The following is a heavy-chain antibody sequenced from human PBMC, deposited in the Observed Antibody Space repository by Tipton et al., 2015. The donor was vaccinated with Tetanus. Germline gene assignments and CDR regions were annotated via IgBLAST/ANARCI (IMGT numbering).Heavy chain of an antibody. CDR2: INHSGST. CDR1: GGSFSGYY. CDR3: ASISSSTGSQTGNWFDP. J-gene: IGHJ5*02. D-gene: IGHD6-6*01. V-gene: IGHV4-34*01. Sequence: TLSLTCAVYGGSFSGYYWSWIRQPPGKGLEWIGEINHSGSTNYNPSLKSRVTISVDTSKNQFSLKLSSVTAADTAVYYCASISSSTGSQTGNWFDPWGQGTLVTVSS.